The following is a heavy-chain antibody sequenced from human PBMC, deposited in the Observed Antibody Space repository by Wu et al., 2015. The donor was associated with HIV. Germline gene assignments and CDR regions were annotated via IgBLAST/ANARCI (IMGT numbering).Heavy chain of an antibody. Sequence: QVHLVQSGTEVKRPGASVKVSCKSSGYTFTSYYIHWLRQAPGQGLEWMAWITPNSGGTNSAQMFQGRVTMTRDTSISTAYMELSRLRSDDTAVYYCARVVAVAGYDYWGQGTLVTVSS. D-gene: IGHD6-19*01. CDR2: ITPNSGGT. J-gene: IGHJ4*02. CDR3: ARVVAVAGYDY. CDR1: GYTFTSYY. V-gene: IGHV1-2*02.